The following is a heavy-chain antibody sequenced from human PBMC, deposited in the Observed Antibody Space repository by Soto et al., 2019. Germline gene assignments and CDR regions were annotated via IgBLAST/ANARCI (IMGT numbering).Heavy chain of an antibody. J-gene: IGHJ2*01. Sequence: QVQLEESGGGVVQPGRSLRLSCAASGFTVSSYGMHWVRQAPGKGLEWVAVIWYDGSNKYYADSVKGRFTISRDNSKNTLYLQMNSLGAEDTAVYYCARIPQIAVAGTRFGYFDLWGRGTLGTVSS. V-gene: IGHV3-33*01. CDR3: ARIPQIAVAGTRFGYFDL. CDR1: GFTVSSYG. CDR2: IWYDGSNK. D-gene: IGHD6-19*01.